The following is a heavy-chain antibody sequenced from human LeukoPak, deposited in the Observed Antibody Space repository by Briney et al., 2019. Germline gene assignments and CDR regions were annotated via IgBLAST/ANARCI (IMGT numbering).Heavy chain of an antibody. CDR1: GGSISSPNDY. D-gene: IGHD2-8*02. V-gene: IGHV4-39*01. CDR3: ARRSHCTSATCQPH. CDR2: IYYGGTT. Sequence: KPSETLSLTCTVSGGSISSPNDYWARIRQPPGKGLEWVGSIYYGGTTYSNPSLMSRVTISVDTSRTQFSLRLSSVTAADTAVYYCARRSHCTSATCQPHWGQGTLVTVSS. J-gene: IGHJ4*02.